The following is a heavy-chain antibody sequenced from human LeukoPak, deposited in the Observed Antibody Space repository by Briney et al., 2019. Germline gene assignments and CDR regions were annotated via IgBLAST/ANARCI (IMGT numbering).Heavy chain of an antibody. CDR1: GYTFTSYD. Sequence: GASVKVSCKASGYTFTSYDINWVRQATGQGLEWMGRMNPNSGNTGYAQKFQGRVTMTRNTSISTAYMELSSLRSEDTAVYYCARIMADSSGYYYWGQGTLVTVSS. CDR2: MNPNSGNT. J-gene: IGHJ4*02. CDR3: ARIMADSSGYYY. V-gene: IGHV1-8*01. D-gene: IGHD3-22*01.